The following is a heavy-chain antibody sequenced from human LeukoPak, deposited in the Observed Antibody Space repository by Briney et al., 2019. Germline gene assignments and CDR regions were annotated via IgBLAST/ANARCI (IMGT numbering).Heavy chain of an antibody. J-gene: IGHJ5*02. Sequence: GGSLKISCKGSGYSFTSYWIGWVRQMPGKGLEWMGIIYPGDSDTRYSPSFQGQVTISADKSISTAYLQWSSLKASDTAMYYCARGTYYYDSVNWFDPWGQGTLVTVSS. CDR3: ARGTYYYDSVNWFDP. D-gene: IGHD3-22*01. CDR2: IYPGDSDT. V-gene: IGHV5-51*01. CDR1: GYSFTSYW.